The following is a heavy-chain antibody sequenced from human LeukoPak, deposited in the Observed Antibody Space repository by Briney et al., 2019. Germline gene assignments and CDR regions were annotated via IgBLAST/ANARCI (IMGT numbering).Heavy chain of an antibody. J-gene: IGHJ5*02. CDR1: GDSLNTYY. CDR3: ARVVRGVVTSNWFDP. D-gene: IGHD2-21*02. V-gene: IGHV4-59*01. CDR2: VASSGTS. Sequence: SETLSLTCTVSGDSLNTYYWTWIRQTPGKELEWIGFVASSGTSNYNPSLKSRVSISIDTSKNQFSLALTSVTPADTAVYYCARVVRGVVTSNWFDPWGHGTLVSVS.